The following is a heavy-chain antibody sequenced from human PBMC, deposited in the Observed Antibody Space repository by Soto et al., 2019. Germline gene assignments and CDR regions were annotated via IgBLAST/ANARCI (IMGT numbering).Heavy chain of an antibody. CDR2: ISAYNGNT. CDR1: GYTFTSYG. Sequence: ASVKVSCKASGYTFTSYGISWVRQAPGQGLEWMGWISAYNGNTNYAQKLQGRVTMTTDTSTSTAYMELRSLRSDDTAVHYCARNIMITFGGVIVPALFDYWGQGTLVTVSS. CDR3: ARNIMITFGGVIVPALFDY. V-gene: IGHV1-18*01. D-gene: IGHD3-16*02. J-gene: IGHJ4*02.